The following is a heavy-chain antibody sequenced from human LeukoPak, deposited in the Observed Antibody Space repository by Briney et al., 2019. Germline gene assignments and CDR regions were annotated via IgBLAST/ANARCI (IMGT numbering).Heavy chain of an antibody. V-gene: IGHV4-31*03. Sequence: SETLSLSCTVSGFSISSVDYYWSCIRQHPGKGLEWISYVYSSGSTYYNPSLKSRITISLDTSKKQFSLKLRSVTAADKAVYYCARTRPLAAAGGDFDIWGEGTMATVSS. CDR2: VYSSGST. J-gene: IGHJ3*02. CDR3: ARTRPLAAAGGDFDI. D-gene: IGHD6-13*01. CDR1: GFSISSVDYY.